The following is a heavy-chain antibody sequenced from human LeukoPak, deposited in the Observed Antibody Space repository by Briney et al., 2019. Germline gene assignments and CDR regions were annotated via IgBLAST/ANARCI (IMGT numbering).Heavy chain of an antibody. D-gene: IGHD2-8*01. V-gene: IGHV4-59*12. Sequence: PSETLSLTCTVSGGSISSYYWSWIRQPPGKGLEWIAYIYYSGITNYNPSLKSRVTISVDTPKNQFSLKLSSVTAADTAVYYCARGSLVYIQRNWFDPWGQGTLVTVSS. CDR1: GGSISSYY. J-gene: IGHJ5*02. CDR3: ARGSLVYIQRNWFDP. CDR2: IYYSGIT.